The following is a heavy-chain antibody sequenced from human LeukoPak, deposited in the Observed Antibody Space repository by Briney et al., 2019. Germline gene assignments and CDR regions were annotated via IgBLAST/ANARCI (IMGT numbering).Heavy chain of an antibody. J-gene: IGHJ6*03. CDR2: IKQDGSEK. D-gene: IGHD6-13*01. CDR1: GFTFSSYW. CDR3: ARVKSSSWYLTAWYYYYMDV. V-gene: IGHV3-7*04. Sequence: GGSLRLSCAASGFTFSSYWMSWVRQAPGKGLEWVANIKQDGSEKYYVDSVKGRFTISRDNAKNSLHLQMNSLRAEDTAVYYCARVKSSSWYLTAWYYYYMDVWGKGTTVTVSS.